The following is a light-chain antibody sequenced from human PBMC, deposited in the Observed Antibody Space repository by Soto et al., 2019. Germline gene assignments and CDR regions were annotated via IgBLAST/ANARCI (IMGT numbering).Light chain of an antibody. CDR1: SSNIASFE. CDR3: QSYDNSLTDYYV. V-gene: IGLV1-40*01. J-gene: IGLJ1*01. CDR2: DTS. Sequence: QSALTQPPSVSGAPGQRVTISCTGSSSNIASFEVHWYQQLPGTAPKLLIYDTSNRPSGVPDRFSGSKSGTSASLAITGLQAEDEAYNYCQSYDNSLTDYYVFGTGTKVTVL.